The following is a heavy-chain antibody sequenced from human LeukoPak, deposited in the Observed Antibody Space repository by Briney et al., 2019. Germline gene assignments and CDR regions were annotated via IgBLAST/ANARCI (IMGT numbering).Heavy chain of an antibody. J-gene: IGHJ4*02. Sequence: GGSLRLSCAASGFTFSSYGMSRVRQAPGKGLEWVSAISGSGGSTYYVDSVKGRFTISRDNSRNTLDIEMNSLRPEDTAVYYCAKTSQYSSGWFDYWGQGTLVTVSS. CDR2: ISGSGGST. CDR3: AKTSQYSSGWFDY. V-gene: IGHV3-23*01. CDR1: GFTFSSYG. D-gene: IGHD6-19*01.